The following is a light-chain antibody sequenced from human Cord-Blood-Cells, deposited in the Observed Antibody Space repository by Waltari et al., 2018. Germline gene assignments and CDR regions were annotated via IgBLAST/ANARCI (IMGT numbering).Light chain of an antibody. CDR3: QAWDSSTYV. CDR2: QGS. J-gene: IGLJ1*01. Sequence: SYELTQPPSVSVSPGQTASITCSGDKLGDKYACWYQQKPGQSPVLVIYQGSKRPSGIPGRFSGSNSGNTATLTISGTQAMDEADYYCQAWDSSTYVFGTGTKVTVL. V-gene: IGLV3-1*01. CDR1: KLGDKY.